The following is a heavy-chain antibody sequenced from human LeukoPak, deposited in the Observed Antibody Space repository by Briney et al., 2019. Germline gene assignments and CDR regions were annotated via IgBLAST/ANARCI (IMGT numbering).Heavy chain of an antibody. CDR1: GDSIGSSSYY. CDR3: ARDYLGGNPDAFDI. D-gene: IGHD4-23*01. Sequence: SETLSLTCTVSGDSIGSSSYYWGWIRQPPGKELEWIGSIYYSGSTYYNPSLNSRVTISVDTSKNQFSLKLSSVTAADTAVYYCARDYLGGNPDAFDIWGQGTMVTVSS. J-gene: IGHJ3*02. CDR2: IYYSGST. V-gene: IGHV4-39*07.